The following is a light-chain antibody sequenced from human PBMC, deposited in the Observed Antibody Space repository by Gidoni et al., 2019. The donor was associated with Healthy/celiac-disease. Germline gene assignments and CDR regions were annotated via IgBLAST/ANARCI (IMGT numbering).Light chain of an antibody. CDR1: RGDVGGYNY. V-gene: IGLV2-14*01. CDR3: SSYTSSSALYV. CDR2: HVS. Sequence: SALTQPAFVTGSPGHPITISCTGTRGDVGGYNYVSWYQQHPGNAPSLMIYHVSNRPSGVSNRFSGSNSGNTATLTISGLQAEDEADYYCSSYTSSSALYVFGTGTKVTVL. J-gene: IGLJ1*01.